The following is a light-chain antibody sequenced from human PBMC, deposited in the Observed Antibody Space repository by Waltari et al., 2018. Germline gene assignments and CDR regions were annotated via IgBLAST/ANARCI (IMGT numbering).Light chain of an antibody. CDR2: EVT. CDR1: GSAVGNSNL. Sequence: QSGLTQPASVSGSPGQSITFSCPGTGSAVGNSNLFSWYQQYPGKAPKLMVYEVTKRTSGVSDRFSGSKAGNTASLTISGLQSEDEADYYCCSYAGLGIYVFGTGTKVTVL. J-gene: IGLJ1*01. V-gene: IGLV2-23*02. CDR3: CSYAGLGIYV.